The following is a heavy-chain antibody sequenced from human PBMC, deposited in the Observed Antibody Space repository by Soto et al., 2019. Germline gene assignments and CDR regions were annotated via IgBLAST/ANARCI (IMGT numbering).Heavy chain of an antibody. Sequence: GGSLRLSCAASGFTVSSDYMNWVRQAPGKGLEWISVIYTGGDTYYADSVRGRFTISRDTSTNTLYLQMKSLRAEDTAMYYCARDAYSSSFDLWGQGTMLT. CDR2: IYTGGDT. CDR3: ARDAYSSSFDL. V-gene: IGHV3-53*01. D-gene: IGHD6-13*01. J-gene: IGHJ4*02. CDR1: GFTVSSDY.